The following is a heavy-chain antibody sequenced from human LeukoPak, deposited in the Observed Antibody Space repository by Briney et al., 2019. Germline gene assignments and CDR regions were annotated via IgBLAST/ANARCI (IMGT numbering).Heavy chain of an antibody. CDR2: INHSGST. D-gene: IGHD6-6*01. Sequence: SETPSLTRAVYGGSFSGYYWSWIRQPPGKGLEWIGEINHSGSTNYNPSLKSRVTISVDTSKNQFSLKLSSVTAADTAVYYCARARPLQTLDYWGQGTLVTVSS. CDR3: ARARPLQTLDY. CDR1: GGSFSGYY. J-gene: IGHJ4*02. V-gene: IGHV4-34*01.